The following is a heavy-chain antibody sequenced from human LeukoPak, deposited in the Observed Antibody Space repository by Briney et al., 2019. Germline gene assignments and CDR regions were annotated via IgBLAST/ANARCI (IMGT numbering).Heavy chain of an antibody. CDR3: AREGDGYNSPIDY. V-gene: IGHV3-21*01. J-gene: IGHJ4*02. D-gene: IGHD5-24*01. CDR2: ISSSSLYI. CDR1: GFTFSNYW. Sequence: PGGSLRLSCAASGFTFSNYWMTWVRQAPGKGLEWVSSISSSSLYIYYADSVKGRFTISRDNAKNSLFLQMNSLRAEDTAVYYCAREGDGYNSPIDYWGQGTLVTVSS.